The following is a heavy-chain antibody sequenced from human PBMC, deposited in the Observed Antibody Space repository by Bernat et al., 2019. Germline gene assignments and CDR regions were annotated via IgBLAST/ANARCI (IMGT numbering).Heavy chain of an antibody. D-gene: IGHD2-15*01. CDR1: GFTVSSNY. J-gene: IGHJ4*02. V-gene: IGHV3-53*05. CDR2: IYSGGST. CDR3: ARGRPSDVVY. Sequence: EVQLVETGGGLIQPGGSLRLSCAASGFTVSSNYMSWVRQAPGKGLEWVSVIYSGGSTYDADSVKGRFTISRDKTKNTLYLKMNSLRAEATAVYYCARGRPSDVVYWGQGTLVTVSS.